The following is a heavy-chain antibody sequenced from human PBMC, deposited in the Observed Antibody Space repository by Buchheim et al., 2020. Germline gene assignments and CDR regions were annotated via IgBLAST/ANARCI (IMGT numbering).Heavy chain of an antibody. CDR3: ARDPVGWGSYFYWFDP. CDR2: IYYNGST. V-gene: IGHV4-31*03. Sequence: QVQLQESGPGLVKPSQTLSLTCTVSGGSISSGGYYWSWIRQHPGKGLEWIGYIYYNGSTYYNPSLKSRVTITVHTSKNQFSLKLSSVTAADTAVYYCARDPVGWGSYFYWFDPWGQGTL. CDR1: GGSISSGGYY. J-gene: IGHJ5*02. D-gene: IGHD3-16*01.